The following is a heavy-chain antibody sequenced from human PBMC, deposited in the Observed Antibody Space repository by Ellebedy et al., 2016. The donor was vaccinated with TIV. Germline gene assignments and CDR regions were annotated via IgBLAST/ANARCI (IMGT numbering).Heavy chain of an antibody. V-gene: IGHV1-69*13. J-gene: IGHJ6*02. Sequence: SVKVSXKASGGTFSSYAISWVRQAPGQGLEWMGGIIPIFGTANYAQKFQGRVTITADESTSTAYMELSSLRSEDTAVYYCARGGTTPGAMDVWGQGTTVTVSS. D-gene: IGHD4-17*01. CDR2: IIPIFGTA. CDR3: ARGGTTPGAMDV. CDR1: GGTFSSYA.